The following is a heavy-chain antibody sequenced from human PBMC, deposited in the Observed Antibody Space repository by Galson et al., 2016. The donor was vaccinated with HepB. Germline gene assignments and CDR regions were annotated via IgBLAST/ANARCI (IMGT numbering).Heavy chain of an antibody. D-gene: IGHD6-6*01. CDR1: GGSFSGYL. J-gene: IGHJ6*02. CDR3: ARLSRIAAAASYDYGLDV. V-gene: IGHV4-34*01. CDR2: INHGGNT. Sequence: ETLSLTCAVYGGSFSGYLWSWIRQSPGKGLEWIGEINHGGNTNYNPSLKNRVTISVDTSKNQFSLKLRSVTAADTAVYYCARLSRIAAAASYDYGLDVWGQGTTVTVSS.